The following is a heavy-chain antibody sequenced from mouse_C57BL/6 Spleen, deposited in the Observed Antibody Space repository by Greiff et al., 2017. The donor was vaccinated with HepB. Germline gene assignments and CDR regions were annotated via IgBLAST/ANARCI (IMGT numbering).Heavy chain of an antibody. CDR1: GFTFSDYG. CDR2: ISSGSSTI. Sequence: EVQLVESGGGLVKPGGSLKLSCAASGFTFSDYGMHWVRQSPEKGLEWVAYISSGSSTIYYAATVKGRFTIYRDNAKNTLFLQMTSLRSEDTAMYYCARERLEMDYWGQGTSVTVAS. V-gene: IGHV5-17*01. CDR3: ARERLEMDY. D-gene: IGHD2-2*01. J-gene: IGHJ4*01.